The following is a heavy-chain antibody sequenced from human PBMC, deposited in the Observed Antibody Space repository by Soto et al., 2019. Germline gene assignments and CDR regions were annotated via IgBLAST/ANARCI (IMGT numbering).Heavy chain of an antibody. CDR2: ISYDGSNK. V-gene: IGHV3-30-3*01. J-gene: IGHJ3*02. CDR3: ARERIKTGDAFDI. Sequence: QVQLVESGGGVVQPGRSLRLSCAASGFTFSSYAMHWVRQAPGKGLEWVAVISYDGSNKYYADSVKGRFTISRDNSKNTLYLQMNSLRAEDTAVYYCARERIKTGDAFDIWGQGTMVTVSS. D-gene: IGHD3-10*01. CDR1: GFTFSSYA.